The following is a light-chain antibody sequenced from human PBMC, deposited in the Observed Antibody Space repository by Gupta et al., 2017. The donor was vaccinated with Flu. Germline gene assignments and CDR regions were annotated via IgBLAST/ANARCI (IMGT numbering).Light chain of an antibody. V-gene: IGLV1-51*01. CDR1: SSNIGNNY. J-gene: IGLJ3*02. CDR3: GTWDSSLSAEV. Sequence: QSVLTQPPSVSAAPGQKVTISCSGSSSNIGNNYVSWYQQLPGTAPKLLIYDNNKRPSGIPDRFAGSKSGTSATLGITGLQTGDEADYDCGTWDSSLSAEVFGGGTKLTAL. CDR2: DNN.